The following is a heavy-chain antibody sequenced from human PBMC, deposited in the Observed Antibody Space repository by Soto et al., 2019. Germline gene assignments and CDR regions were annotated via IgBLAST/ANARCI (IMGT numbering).Heavy chain of an antibody. V-gene: IGHV3-11*04. D-gene: IGHD3-16*02. J-gene: IGHJ4*02. CDR3: ARIDYVWWSYRDY. CDR2: ISSSGSTI. CDR1: GFTFSDYY. Sequence: PGGSLGLSCAASGFTFSDYYMSWIRQAPGKGLEWVSYISSSGSTIYYADSVKGRFTISRDNAKNSLYLQMNSLRAEDTAVYYCARIDYVWWSYRDYWGQGTLVTVS.